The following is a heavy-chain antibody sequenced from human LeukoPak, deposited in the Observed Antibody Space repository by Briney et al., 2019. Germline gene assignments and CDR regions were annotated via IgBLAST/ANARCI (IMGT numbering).Heavy chain of an antibody. Sequence: GGSLRLSCAASGFTFSSYWMHWVRQAPGKGLVWVSRINSDGSSTSYADSVKGRFTISRDNAKNTLYLQMNSLRVEDTAVYYCARGKALGSSGWSVLDYWGQGTLVTVSS. CDR2: INSDGSST. CDR3: ARGKALGSSGWSVLDY. CDR1: GFTFSSYW. J-gene: IGHJ4*02. D-gene: IGHD6-19*01. V-gene: IGHV3-74*01.